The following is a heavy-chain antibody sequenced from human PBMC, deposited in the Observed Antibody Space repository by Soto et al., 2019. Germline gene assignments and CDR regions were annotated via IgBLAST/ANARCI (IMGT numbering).Heavy chain of an antibody. D-gene: IGHD6-19*01. CDR3: ARYFRVSGRYVFDY. CDR1: GFTFISSF. CDR2: INQDGGGT. J-gene: IGHJ4*02. V-gene: IGHV3-7*03. Sequence: EVQLVESGGGLVQPGGSLRLSCVASGFTFISSFMGWVRQAPGKGLEWVANINQDGGGTYYVASVEGRFTISRDIAKDSLYLQVNRLRGEDTAVYYCARYFRVSGRYVFDYWGQGTLVTVSS.